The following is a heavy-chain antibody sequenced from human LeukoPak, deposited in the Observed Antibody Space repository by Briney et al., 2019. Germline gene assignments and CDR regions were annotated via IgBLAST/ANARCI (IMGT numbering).Heavy chain of an antibody. Sequence: ASVKVSCKASGYTFTSYYMHWVRQAPGRGLEWMGIINPSGGSTSYAQKFQGRVTMTRDTSTSTVYMELSSLRSEDTAVYYCAYSGYDPGWFDPWGQGTLVTVSS. CDR3: AYSGYDPGWFDP. D-gene: IGHD5-12*01. CDR2: INPSGGST. J-gene: IGHJ5*02. V-gene: IGHV1-46*01. CDR1: GYTFTSYY.